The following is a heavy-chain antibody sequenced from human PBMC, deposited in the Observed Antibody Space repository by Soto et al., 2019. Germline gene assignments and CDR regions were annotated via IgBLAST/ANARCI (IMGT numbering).Heavy chain of an antibody. V-gene: IGHV4-39*01. D-gene: IGHD6-6*01. CDR2: IYYSGST. J-gene: IGHJ3*02. Sequence: SETLSLTCTVSGGSISTNSCYWGWIRQPPGKGLEWIGDIYYSGSTIYTPSLKSRVTISVDTSKNQFSLKLSSVTAADTAVYYCARQVIAARRADAFDIWGQGTMVT. CDR1: GGSISTNSCY. CDR3: ARQVIAARRADAFDI.